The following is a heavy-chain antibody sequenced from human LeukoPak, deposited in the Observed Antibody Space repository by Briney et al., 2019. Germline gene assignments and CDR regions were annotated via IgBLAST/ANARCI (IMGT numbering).Heavy chain of an antibody. CDR2: IDWDDDK. Sequence: SGPTLVNPTQTLTLTCTFSGFSLSTSAMCVSWFRQPPGKALEWLAHIDWDDDKYYSTSLKTRLTISKDTSKNQVVLTVTNMDPLDTATYFCARCRSYHYYFDYWGQGTLVTVSS. D-gene: IGHD1-26*01. J-gene: IGHJ4*02. CDR1: GFSLSTSAMC. V-gene: IGHV2-70*01. CDR3: ARCRSYHYYFDY.